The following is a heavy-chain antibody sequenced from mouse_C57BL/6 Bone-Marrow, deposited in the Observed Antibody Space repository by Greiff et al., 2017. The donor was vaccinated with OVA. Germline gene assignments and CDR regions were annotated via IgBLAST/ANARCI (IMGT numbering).Heavy chain of an antibody. D-gene: IGHD2-4*01. CDR2: IHPNSGST. CDR1: GYTFTDYY. J-gene: IGHJ3*01. V-gene: IGHV1-64*01. Sequence: VQLQQSGPELVKPGASVKISCKASGYTFTDYYIHWVKQRPGQGLEWIGMIHPNSGSTNYDEKFKSKATLTVDKSSSTAYMQLSSLTSEDSAVYYCARSHDYPFAYWGQGTLVTVSA. CDR3: ARSHDYPFAY.